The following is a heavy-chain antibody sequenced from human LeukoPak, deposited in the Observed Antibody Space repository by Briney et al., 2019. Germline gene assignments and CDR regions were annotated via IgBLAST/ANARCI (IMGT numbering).Heavy chain of an antibody. CDR1: GFTFSSFE. CDR2: ISSSGGTI. D-gene: IGHD2-2*03. CDR3: ARDRGYCRSTSCYSYWFDS. Sequence: GGSLRLSCAASGFTFSSFEMNWVRQAPGKGLEWVSFISSSGGTIYYADSVKGRFTISRDNADNSLYLQMNSLRGEHTAVYYCARDRGYCRSTSCYSYWFDSWGQGTLVTVSS. J-gene: IGHJ5*01. V-gene: IGHV3-48*03.